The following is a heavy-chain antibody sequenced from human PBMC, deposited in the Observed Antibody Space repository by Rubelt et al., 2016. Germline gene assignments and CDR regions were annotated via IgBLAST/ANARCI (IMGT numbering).Heavy chain of an antibody. D-gene: IGHD1-7*01. V-gene: IGHV4-34*01. CDR3: ARGENYNAFDI. J-gene: IGHJ3*02. CDR1: GGSFGGYY. CDR2: INHSGST. Sequence: GLLKPSETLSLTCAVYGGSFGGYYWSWIRQPPGKGLEWIGEINHSGSTNYNPSLKSRVTISVDTSKNQFSLKLSSVTAADTAVYYCARGENYNAFDIWGQGTMVTVSS.